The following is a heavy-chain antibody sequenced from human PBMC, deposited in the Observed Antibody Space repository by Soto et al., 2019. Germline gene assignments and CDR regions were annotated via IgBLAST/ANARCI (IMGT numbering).Heavy chain of an antibody. J-gene: IGHJ3*02. D-gene: IGHD3-3*01. CDR2: ISGSGGST. Sequence: GGSLRLSCAASGFTFSSYAMSWVRQAPGKGLEWVSAISGSGGSTYYADSVKGRFTISRDNSKNTLYLQMNSLRAEDTAVYYCAKDVTISGVVPDAFDIWGQGTMVTVSS. CDR1: GFTFSSYA. CDR3: AKDVTISGVVPDAFDI. V-gene: IGHV3-23*01.